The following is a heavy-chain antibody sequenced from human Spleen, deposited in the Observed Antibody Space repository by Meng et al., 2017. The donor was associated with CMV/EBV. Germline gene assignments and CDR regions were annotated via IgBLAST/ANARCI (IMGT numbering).Heavy chain of an antibody. J-gene: IGHJ4*02. CDR3: ARGLSVPAATYYFDY. V-gene: IGHV1-69*10. D-gene: IGHD2-2*01. CDR2: IIPILGIA. CDR1: RNFFTRHA. Sequence: SVKVSCKAPRNFFTRHAITWVRQAPGQGLEWMGGIIPILGIANYAQKFQGRVTITADKSTSTAYMELSSLRSEDTAVYYCARGLSVPAATYYFDYWGQGTLVTVSS.